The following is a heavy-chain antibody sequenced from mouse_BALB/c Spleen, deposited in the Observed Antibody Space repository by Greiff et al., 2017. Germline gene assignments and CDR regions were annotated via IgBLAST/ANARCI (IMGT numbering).Heavy chain of an antibody. V-gene: IGHV14-4*02. CDR2: IDPVNGDT. Sequence: VQLQQSGAELVRSGASVKLSCTASGFNIKDYYMHWVKQRPEQGLEWIGWIDPVNGDTEYAPKFQGKATMTADTSSNTAYLQLSSLTSEDTAVYYCNAYDYGPYWGQGTTLTVSS. D-gene: IGHD2-4*01. CDR1: GFNIKDYY. CDR3: NAYDYGPY. J-gene: IGHJ2*01.